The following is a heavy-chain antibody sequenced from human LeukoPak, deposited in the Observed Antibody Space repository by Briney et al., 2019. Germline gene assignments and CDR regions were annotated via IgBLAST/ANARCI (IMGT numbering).Heavy chain of an antibody. V-gene: IGHV3-48*01. Sequence: GGSLRLSCAASGFTFSSYAMSWVRQAPGKGLEWVSYISSSSSTIYYADSVKGRFTISRDNAKNSLYLQMNSLRAEDTAVYYCARDGAGVPYWGQGTMVTVSS. CDR2: ISSSSSTI. CDR3: ARDGAGVPY. J-gene: IGHJ3*01. D-gene: IGHD1-26*01. CDR1: GFTFSSYA.